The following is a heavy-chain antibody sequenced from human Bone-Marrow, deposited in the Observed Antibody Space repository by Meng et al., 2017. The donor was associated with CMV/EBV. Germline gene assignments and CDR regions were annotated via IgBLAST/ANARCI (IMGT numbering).Heavy chain of an antibody. CDR2: ISLDGGER. CDR3: TRWMYTSAFDC. D-gene: IGHD6-25*01. Sequence: GGSLRLSCVASGFVFSGYWMSWVRQAPGKGLEWVATISLDGGERYYVDSVKGRFTISRNNAEKSLDLQMSRLRVEDTAVYYCTRWMYTSAFDCWGQGTLVTVSS. CDR1: GFVFSGYW. J-gene: IGHJ4*02. V-gene: IGHV3-7*03.